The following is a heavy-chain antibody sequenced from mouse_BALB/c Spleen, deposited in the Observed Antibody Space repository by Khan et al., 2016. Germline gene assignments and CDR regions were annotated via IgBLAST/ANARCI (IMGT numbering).Heavy chain of an antibody. CDR3: AKSYDYDY. J-gene: IGHJ2*01. V-gene: IGHV2-3*01. Sequence: QVQLKESGPGLVAPSQSLSITCTVTGFSLTSYGVSWVRQPPGKGLEWLGVIWGDGGTNYHSALISRLSISKENSKSQVFLKLNSLQTEYTATYYCAKSYDYDYLGQGTTLTVSS. CDR1: GFSLTSYG. D-gene: IGHD2-4*01. CDR2: IWGDGGT.